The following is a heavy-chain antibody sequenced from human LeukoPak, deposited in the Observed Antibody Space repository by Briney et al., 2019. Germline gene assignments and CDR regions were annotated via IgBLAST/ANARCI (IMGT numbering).Heavy chain of an antibody. J-gene: IGHJ6*02. Sequence: GRSLRLSCAASGFTFSSYAMHWVRQAPGKGWRWVAVISYDGSNKYYADSVRGRFTISRDNSKNTLYLQMNSLRAEDTAVYYCAREPRGPYYYYYYGMDVWGQGTTVTVSS. CDR1: GFTFSSYA. V-gene: IGHV3-30*04. CDR3: AREPRGPYYYYYYGMDV. CDR2: ISYDGSNK.